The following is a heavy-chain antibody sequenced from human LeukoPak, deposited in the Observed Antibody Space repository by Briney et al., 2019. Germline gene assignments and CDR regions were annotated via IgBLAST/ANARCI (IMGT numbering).Heavy chain of an antibody. V-gene: IGHV4-59*01. Sequence: SETLFLTCTVSGGSISSYYRSWIPQPPGKGLEWIGYNYYSGSTNYNPSLQSRVTISVDTSKNQFSLKLSSVTAADTAVYDCARDEGWYCTNGVCFGHWGQGTLVTVSS. CDR3: ARDEGWYCTNGVCFGH. CDR2: NYYSGST. CDR1: GGSISSYY. D-gene: IGHD2-8*01. J-gene: IGHJ4*02.